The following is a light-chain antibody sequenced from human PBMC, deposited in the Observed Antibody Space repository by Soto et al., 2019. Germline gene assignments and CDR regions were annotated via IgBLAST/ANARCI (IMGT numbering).Light chain of an antibody. CDR1: SSDIGVYDY. CDR3: CSYAGRYTYV. J-gene: IGLJ1*01. CDR2: DVN. Sequence: QSALTQPRSVSGSPGQSVTISCTGSSSDIGVYDYVSWYQQHPGKAPKVILYDVNKRPSGVPSRFSGSKSGNTASLTISGLQADDEADYYCCSYAGRYTYVFGTGTKVNVL. V-gene: IGLV2-11*01.